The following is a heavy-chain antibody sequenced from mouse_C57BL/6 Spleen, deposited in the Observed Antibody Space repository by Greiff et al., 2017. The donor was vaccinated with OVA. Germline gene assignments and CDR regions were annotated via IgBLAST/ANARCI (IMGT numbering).Heavy chain of an antibody. V-gene: IGHV3-6*01. D-gene: IGHD2-2*01. J-gene: IGHJ2*01. CDR3: ARGGLRFDY. CDR1: GYSITSGYY. Sequence: EVKLEESGPGLVKPSQSLSLTCSVTGYSITSGYYWNWIRQFPGNKLEWMGYISYDGSNNYNPSLKNRISITRDTSKNQFFLKLNSVTTEDTATYYCARGGLRFDYWGQGTTLTVSS. CDR2: ISYDGSN.